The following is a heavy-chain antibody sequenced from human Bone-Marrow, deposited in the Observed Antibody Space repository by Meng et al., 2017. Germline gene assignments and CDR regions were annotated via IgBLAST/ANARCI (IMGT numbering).Heavy chain of an antibody. CDR2: INPKSGDT. CDR3: ARDEDISAAGKLFGDY. V-gene: IGHV1-2*06. CDR1: GYTFPDYW. D-gene: IGHD6-13*01. Sequence: GQLVESGARVRKPGASVKVSSNASGYTFPDYWLHWVRRAPGQGLEWMGRINPKSGDTHYAQRFQGRVTMTGDTSISTAYMELSGLRSDDTAMYYCARDEDISAAGKLFGDYWGQGTLVTVSS. J-gene: IGHJ4*02.